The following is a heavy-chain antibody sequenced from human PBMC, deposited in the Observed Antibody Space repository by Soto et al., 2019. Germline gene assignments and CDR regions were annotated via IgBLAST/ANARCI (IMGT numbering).Heavy chain of an antibody. CDR1: GDSVSSNSAA. CDR2: TYYRSKWYN. J-gene: IGHJ5*02. D-gene: IGHD3-9*01. CDR3: ARVPYYDILTGYFAYNWFDP. V-gene: IGHV6-1*01. Sequence: SQTLSLTCAISGDSVSSNSAAWNWIRQSPSRGLEWLGRTYYRSKWYNDYAVSVKSQITINPDTSKNQFSLQLNSVTPEDTAVYYCARVPYYDILTGYFAYNWFDPWGQGTLVTVSS.